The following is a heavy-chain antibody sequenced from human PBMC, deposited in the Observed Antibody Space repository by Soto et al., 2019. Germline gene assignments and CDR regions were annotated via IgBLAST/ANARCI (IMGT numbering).Heavy chain of an antibody. CDR1: GFTFSSFG. CDR3: AKEEGSSSYFDY. D-gene: IGHD6-6*01. Sequence: SGESLRLSWATSGFTFSSFGMNWVRQAPGKGLEWVSYISSSGSATYYADSVKGRFTISRDNAENSLFLQMSSLSVDDTAVYYCAKEEGSSSYFDYWGQGTLVTVSS. J-gene: IGHJ4*02. V-gene: IGHV3-48*03. CDR2: ISSSGSAT.